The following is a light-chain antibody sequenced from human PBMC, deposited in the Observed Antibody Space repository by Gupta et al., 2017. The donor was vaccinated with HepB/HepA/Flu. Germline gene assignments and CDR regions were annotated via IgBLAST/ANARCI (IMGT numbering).Light chain of an antibody. CDR1: SSNIGAGYD. J-gene: IGLJ2*01. CDR2: GNS. Sequence: QSVLTQPPSVSGAPGPRVTISCTGSSSNIGAGYDVHWYQQLPGTAPKLLILGNSNQPSGVPDLFSGSKSCTSASPATTGLQAEDEADYDGQSYDSSLSGSVVFGGGTKLTVL. CDR3: QSYDSSLSGSVV. V-gene: IGLV1-40*01.